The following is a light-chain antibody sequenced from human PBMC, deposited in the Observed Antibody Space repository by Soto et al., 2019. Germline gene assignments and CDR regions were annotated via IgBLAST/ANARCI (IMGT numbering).Light chain of an antibody. CDR3: QQYTDWPLT. J-gene: IGKJ1*01. CDR1: QTVFSNY. Sequence: EIVLTQSPGTLSLSPGERATLSCRATQTVFSNYIGWYQQKPGPAPRLIIYGISSRATGVPDRFSGSGSGTDFTLTISRLEPEDFAVYYCQQYTDWPLTFGQGTKVDIK. V-gene: IGKV3-20*01. CDR2: GIS.